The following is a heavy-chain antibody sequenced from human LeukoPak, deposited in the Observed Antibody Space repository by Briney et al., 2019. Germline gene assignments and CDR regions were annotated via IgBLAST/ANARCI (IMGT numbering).Heavy chain of an antibody. CDR1: GYTFTDYY. D-gene: IGHD3-10*01. CDR3: ASGKSYFFDY. CDR2: INPKTGGT. V-gene: IGHV1-2*02. Sequence: ASVKVSCKASGYTFTDYYIYWLRQAPGQGLEWMGYINPKTGGTNYAQKFQDSVTLTRDTSISTAYMEISRLNSVDTAVYYCASGKSYFFDYWGQGTLVTVSS. J-gene: IGHJ4*02.